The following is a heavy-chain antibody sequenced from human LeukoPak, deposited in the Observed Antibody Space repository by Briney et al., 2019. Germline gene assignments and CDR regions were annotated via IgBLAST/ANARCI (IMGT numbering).Heavy chain of an antibody. Sequence: ASVKVSCKASGGTFSSYAISWVRQAPGQGLEWMGGIIPIFGTANYAQKFQGRVTITADESTSTAYMELSSLRPEDTAVYYCARDRLRGYCSSTSCYLMSYGMDVWGQGTTVTVSS. CDR1: GGTFSSYA. CDR2: IIPIFGTA. CDR3: ARDRLRGYCSSTSCYLMSYGMDV. V-gene: IGHV1-69*13. J-gene: IGHJ6*02. D-gene: IGHD2-2*01.